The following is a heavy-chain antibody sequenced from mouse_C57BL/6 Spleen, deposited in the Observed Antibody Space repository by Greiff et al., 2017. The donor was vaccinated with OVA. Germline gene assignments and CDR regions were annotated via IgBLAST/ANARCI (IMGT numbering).Heavy chain of an antibody. CDR3: ARHGYDRDYCAMDY. CDR1: GFSLTSYG. CDR2: IWSDGST. Sequence: VKLMESGPGLVAPSQSLSITCTVSGFSLTSYGVHWVRQPPGKGLEWLVVIWSDGSTTYNSALKSRLSISKDNYKSQVFLKMNSLHTDDTARYYCARHGYDRDYCAMDYWGQGTSVTVSS. J-gene: IGHJ4*01. V-gene: IGHV2-6-1*01. D-gene: IGHD2-2*01.